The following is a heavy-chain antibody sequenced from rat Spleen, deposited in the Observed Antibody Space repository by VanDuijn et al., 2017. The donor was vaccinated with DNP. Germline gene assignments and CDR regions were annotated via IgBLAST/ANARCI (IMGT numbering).Heavy chain of an antibody. CDR1: GFTFSDYY. CDR3: ARWNSGHFDY. D-gene: IGHD4-3*01. CDR2: IGYDGGST. V-gene: IGHV5-22*01. J-gene: IGHJ2*01. Sequence: EVQLVESGGDLVQSGRSLKLLCAASGFTFSDYYMAWIRQAPTKGLEWVAYIGYDGGSTKYGDSVKGRFTISRDNAKNTLYLQMNSLRSEDMATYYCARWNSGHFDYWGQGVMVPVSS.